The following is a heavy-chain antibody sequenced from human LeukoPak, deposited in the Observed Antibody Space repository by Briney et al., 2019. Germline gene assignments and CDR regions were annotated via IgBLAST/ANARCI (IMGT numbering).Heavy chain of an antibody. CDR2: ISTSGGST. CDR1: GFTFSSYA. D-gene: IGHD6-19*01. Sequence: GGSLRLSCAASGFTFSSYAISWVRQAPGKGLEGVSSISTSGGSTVYADSVKGRFTIPRDNSKNTMYLQMNSLRAEYTAIYYCAIAYSSGWLPFDYWGQGTLVTVSS. V-gene: IGHV3-23*01. CDR3: AIAYSSGWLPFDY. J-gene: IGHJ4*02.